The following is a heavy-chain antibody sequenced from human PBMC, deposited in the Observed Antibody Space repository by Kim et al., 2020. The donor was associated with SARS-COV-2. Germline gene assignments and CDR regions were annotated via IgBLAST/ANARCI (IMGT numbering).Heavy chain of an antibody. V-gene: IGHV4-34*01. CDR3: ARSAYCGGDCHYFDY. CDR1: GGSFSGYY. CDR2: INHSGST. D-gene: IGHD2-21*02. J-gene: IGHJ4*02. Sequence: SETLSLTCAVYGGSFSGYYWSWIRQPPGKGLEWIGEINHSGSTNYNPSLKSRVTISVDTSKNQFSLKLSSVTAADTAVYYCARSAYCGGDCHYFDYWGQGTLVTVSS.